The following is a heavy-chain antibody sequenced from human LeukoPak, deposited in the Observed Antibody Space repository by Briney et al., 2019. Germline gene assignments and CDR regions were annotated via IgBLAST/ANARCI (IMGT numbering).Heavy chain of an antibody. CDR2: ISSLSHTA. CDR3: ARGGYSYGLSFCAY. CDR1: GFTFSGYE. Sequence: GGSLRLSCAVSGFTFSGYEMNWVRQAPGKGLEWITYISSLSHTANYANSVKGRFTISRDNAKNSLYLQMNSLRAEDTAVYYCARGGYSYGLSFCAYWGQGTLVTVSS. J-gene: IGHJ4*02. D-gene: IGHD5-18*01. V-gene: IGHV3-48*03.